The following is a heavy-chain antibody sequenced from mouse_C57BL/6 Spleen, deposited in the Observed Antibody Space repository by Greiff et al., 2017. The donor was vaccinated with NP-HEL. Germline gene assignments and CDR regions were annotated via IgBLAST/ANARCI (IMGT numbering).Heavy chain of an antibody. CDR1: GFTFTDYY. Sequence: EVKLMESGGGLVQPGGSLSLSCAASGFTFTDYYMSWVRQPPGKALEWLGFIRNKANGYTTEYSASVKGRFTISRDNSQSILYLQMNARRAEDSATYYCARYGSGDYYPYYAMDYWGQGTSVTVSS. D-gene: IGHD1-1*01. J-gene: IGHJ4*01. CDR2: IRNKANGYTT. CDR3: ARYGSGDYYPYYAMDY. V-gene: IGHV7-3*01.